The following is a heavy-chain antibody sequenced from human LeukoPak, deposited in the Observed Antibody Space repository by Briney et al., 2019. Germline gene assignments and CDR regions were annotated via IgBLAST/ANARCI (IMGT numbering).Heavy chain of an antibody. J-gene: IGHJ5*02. CDR1: GYTFTSYD. CDR3: ARVSYYYDSTLFDP. D-gene: IGHD3-22*01. CDR2: MNPNSCNT. Sequence: ASVKVSCMASGYTFTSYDINWVRQATGQGLEWMGWMNPNSCNTGYAQKFQGRVTITRNTSISTAYMELSSLRSEDTAVYYCARVSYYYDSTLFDPWGQGTLVTVSS. V-gene: IGHV1-8*03.